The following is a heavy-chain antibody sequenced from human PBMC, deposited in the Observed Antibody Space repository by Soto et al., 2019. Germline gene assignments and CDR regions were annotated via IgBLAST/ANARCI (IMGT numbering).Heavy chain of an antibody. Sequence: QITLKESGPTLVKPTQTLTLTCTFSGFSLSTSGVGVGWIRQPPGKALEWLALIYWDDDKRYSPSLKSRLTITNAHSKNQVPLTMTNMHPVDTAPYTCAHLNPYYYGSGNNYWGQGTLVTVSS. J-gene: IGHJ4*02. CDR3: AHLNPYYYGSGNNY. CDR1: GFSLSTSGVG. V-gene: IGHV2-5*02. D-gene: IGHD3-10*01. CDR2: IYWDDDK.